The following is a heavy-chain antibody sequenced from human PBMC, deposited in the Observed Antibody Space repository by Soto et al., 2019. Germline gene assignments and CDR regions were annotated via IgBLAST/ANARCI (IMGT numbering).Heavy chain of an antibody. Sequence: GGSLRLSCAASGFTFSNAWMNWVRQAPGKGLEGVGRIKSKTDGGTTDYAAPVKGRFTISRDDSKNTLYLQMNSLKNEDTAVYYCTTDPVTMIVVVPSSGWGQGTLVTVSS. D-gene: IGHD3-22*01. CDR3: TTDPVTMIVVVPSSG. V-gene: IGHV3-15*07. CDR2: IKSKTDGGTT. J-gene: IGHJ4*02. CDR1: GFTFSNAW.